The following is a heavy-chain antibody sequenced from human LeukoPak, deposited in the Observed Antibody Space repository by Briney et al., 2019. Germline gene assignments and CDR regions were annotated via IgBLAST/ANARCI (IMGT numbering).Heavy chain of an antibody. D-gene: IGHD3-22*01. CDR2: ISAYNGNT. CDR3: ARVNSHYYDSSGPFDY. Sequence: ASVKVSCKASGYTFTSYDINWVRQATGQGLEWMGWISAYNGNTNYAQKLQGRVTMTTDTSTSTAYMELRSLRSDDTAVYYCARVNSHYYDSSGPFDYWGQGTLVTVSS. J-gene: IGHJ4*02. V-gene: IGHV1-18*01. CDR1: GYTFTSYD.